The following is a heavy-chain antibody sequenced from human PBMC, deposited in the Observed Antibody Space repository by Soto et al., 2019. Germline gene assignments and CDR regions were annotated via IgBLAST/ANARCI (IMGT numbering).Heavy chain of an antibody. V-gene: IGHV4-61*01. CDR1: GGSVTSTSYY. Sequence: SETLSLTCTVSGGSVTSTSYYWSWIRQPPGKGLEWIGYMHYSGSTNYNPSLKSRVTISVDTSKNQFSLKLSSVTAADTAVYYCAREWEHLYFDYWGQGTLVTVSS. D-gene: IGHD1-26*01. CDR2: MHYSGST. CDR3: AREWEHLYFDY. J-gene: IGHJ4*02.